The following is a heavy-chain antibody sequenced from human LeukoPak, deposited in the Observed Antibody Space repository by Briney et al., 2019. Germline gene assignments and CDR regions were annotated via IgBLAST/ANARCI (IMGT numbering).Heavy chain of an antibody. CDR1: GGSISSSSYY. CDR2: IYYSGSA. CDR3: ARAHSSGWSNFDY. D-gene: IGHD6-19*01. J-gene: IGHJ4*02. V-gene: IGHV4-39*07. Sequence: SETLSLTCTVSGGSISSSSYYWGWIRQPPEKGLEWIGRIYYSGSAYYNPSLKSRLTISVDTSKNQFSLRLSSVTAADTAVYYCARAHSSGWSNFDYWGQGTLVTVSS.